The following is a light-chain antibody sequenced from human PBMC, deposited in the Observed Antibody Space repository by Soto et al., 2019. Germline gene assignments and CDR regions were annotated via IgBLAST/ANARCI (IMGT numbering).Light chain of an antibody. CDR1: QGIVRW. Sequence: DIQMTQSPSTLSASLGDSVTITCRASQGIVRWLAWYQQKTGKAPKILIYGESSLQSGVPQRYSGSGYGTDFNLTISRLQPEDFATYYCQKANSFPITCGQGTRLEIK. CDR2: GES. V-gene: IGKV1-12*01. J-gene: IGKJ5*01. CDR3: QKANSFPIT.